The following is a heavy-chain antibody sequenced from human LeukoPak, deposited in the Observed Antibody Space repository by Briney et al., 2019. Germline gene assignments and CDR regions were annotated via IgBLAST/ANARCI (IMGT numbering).Heavy chain of an antibody. CDR3: ASYDSSGYYLDY. V-gene: IGHV4-34*01. CDR1: GGSFSGYY. J-gene: IGHJ4*02. D-gene: IGHD3-22*01. CDR2: INHSGST. Sequence: KPSETLSLTCAVYGGSFSGYYWSWIRQPPGKGLEWIGEINHSGSTNYNPSLKSRVTISVDTSKNQFSLKLSSVTAADTAVYYCASYDSSGYYLDYWGQGTLVTVSS.